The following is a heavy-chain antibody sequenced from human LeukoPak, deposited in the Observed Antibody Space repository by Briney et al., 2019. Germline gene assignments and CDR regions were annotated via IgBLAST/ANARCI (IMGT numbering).Heavy chain of an antibody. Sequence: PGGSLRLPCSASEFSFSRYAMHWVRQGPGKGLEHVSTISSNGASTYYADSAKGRFTISRDNSKNTLYLQLSSLSAEDTAVYYCVKGGYYDSSGFPEYFQDWGQGTLVSASS. D-gene: IGHD3-22*01. CDR3: VKGGYYDSSGFPEYFQD. V-gene: IGHV3-64D*09. CDR2: ISSNGAST. J-gene: IGHJ1*01. CDR1: EFSFSRYA.